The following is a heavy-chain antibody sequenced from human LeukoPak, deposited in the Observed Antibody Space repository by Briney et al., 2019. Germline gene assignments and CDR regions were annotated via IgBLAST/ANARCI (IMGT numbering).Heavy chain of an antibody. Sequence: PGGSLRLSCAASGFTFSSYWMSWVRQPPGKGLEWVSAVSGSGGSTYYADSVKGRFTISRDNSKNTLYLQMNSLRAEDTAVYYCAKGAGYCSGGSCYYISMTLGDAFDIWGQGTMVTVSS. J-gene: IGHJ3*02. CDR2: VSGSGGST. V-gene: IGHV3-23*01. CDR1: GFTFSSYW. CDR3: AKGAGYCSGGSCYYISMTLGDAFDI. D-gene: IGHD2-15*01.